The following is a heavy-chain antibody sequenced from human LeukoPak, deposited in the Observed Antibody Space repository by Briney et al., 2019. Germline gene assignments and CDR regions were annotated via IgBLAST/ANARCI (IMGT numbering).Heavy chain of an antibody. CDR1: GASFDSHY. D-gene: IGHD1-1*01. J-gene: IGHJ4*02. CDR2: YFATGST. Sequence: SETLSLTCNVSGASFDSHYWTWVRQTPDKRLEWIGYYFATGSTDYNPSLKSRVTMSVDRSKNHFVLRLNSVTAADTAVYYCVRTGGELLTTWGPGTLVTVSS. CDR3: VRTGGELLTT. V-gene: IGHV4-59*11.